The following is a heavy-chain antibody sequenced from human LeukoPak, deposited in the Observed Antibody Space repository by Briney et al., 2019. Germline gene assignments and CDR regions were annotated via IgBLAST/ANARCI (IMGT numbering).Heavy chain of an antibody. Sequence: GGSLRLSCEASGFSFNTYAMHWVRQAPGKGLEWVAFIRYDGRNQYTADSVKGRFTISRDNGKNWLYLQMNSLRAENTAVYYCARREGGFYSWGIAYWGQGTLVTVSS. V-gene: IGHV3-30*02. J-gene: IGHJ4*02. CDR2: IRYDGRNQ. CDR1: GFSFNTYA. D-gene: IGHD1-26*01. CDR3: ARREGGFYSWGIAY.